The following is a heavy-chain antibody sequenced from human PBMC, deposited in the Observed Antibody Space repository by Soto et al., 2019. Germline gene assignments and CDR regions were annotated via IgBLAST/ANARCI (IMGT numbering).Heavy chain of an antibody. V-gene: IGHV4-39*01. CDR1: GGSISSSTSY. J-gene: IGHJ6*03. CDR2: INYSGST. Sequence: QLQLQESGPGLVKPSETLSLTCTVSGGSISSSTSYWGWIRQPPGKGLEWIGSINYSGSTYYSPSPKSRVTISADTSKTPFSLKLSSVTAADTAVYYCARPVNYYYYYMDVWGKGTMVTVSS. CDR3: ARPVNYYYYYMDV.